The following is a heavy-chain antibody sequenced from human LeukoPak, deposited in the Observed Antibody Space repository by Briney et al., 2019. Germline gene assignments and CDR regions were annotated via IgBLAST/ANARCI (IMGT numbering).Heavy chain of an antibody. V-gene: IGHV3-13*01. Sequence: GGSLRLSCAASGFTFSTYDMHWVRQATGKGLEWVSAIGTIDDTYYPGSVKGRFTISRENAKNSLYLQMNSLRAGDTAVYYCAREVLDTTTTGWYFDLWGRGTLVTVSS. CDR3: AREVLDTTTTGWYFDL. CDR2: IGTIDDT. J-gene: IGHJ2*01. D-gene: IGHD5-12*01. CDR1: GFTFSTYD.